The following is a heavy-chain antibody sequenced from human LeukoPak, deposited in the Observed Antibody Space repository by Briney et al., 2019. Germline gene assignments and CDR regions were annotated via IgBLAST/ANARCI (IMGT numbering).Heavy chain of an antibody. J-gene: IGHJ4*02. V-gene: IGHV3-66*02. CDR1: GFTVSSNF. Sequence: GGSLRLSXAASGFTVSSNFMSWVRQAPGKGLDWVSVIYSGGNTYSADSVKGRFTISRDNSKNTLYLHMNSLRAGDTAVYYCARDNLSGGFDYWGQGTLVTVSS. CDR2: IYSGGNT. CDR3: ARDNLSGGFDY. D-gene: IGHD1-14*01.